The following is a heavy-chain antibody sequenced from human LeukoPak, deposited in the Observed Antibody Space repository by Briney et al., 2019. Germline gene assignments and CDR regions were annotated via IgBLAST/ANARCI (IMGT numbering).Heavy chain of an antibody. Sequence: GRSLRLSCAASGFTFSSYGMHWVRQAPGKGLEWVSSISRSSDYIYYADSVKGRFTVSRDNAKNSLFLQMNSLRAEDTAVYYCATLYCSGGSCSYYDYWGQGTLVTVSS. CDR1: GFTFSSYG. CDR2: ISRSSDYI. D-gene: IGHD2-15*01. J-gene: IGHJ4*02. V-gene: IGHV3-21*01. CDR3: ATLYCSGGSCSYYDY.